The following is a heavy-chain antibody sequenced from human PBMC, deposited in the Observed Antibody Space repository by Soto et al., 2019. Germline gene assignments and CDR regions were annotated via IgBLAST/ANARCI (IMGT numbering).Heavy chain of an antibody. Sequence: QVQLVQSGAEVKKPGSSVKVSCKASGGTFSSYAISWVRQAPGQGLEWMGGIIPIFGTANYAQKFQGRVTITADESTSTAYMELSSLRSEDTAVYYCERYPYYYDSSGYYHFEYWGQGTLVTVSS. D-gene: IGHD3-22*01. CDR2: IIPIFGTA. J-gene: IGHJ4*02. CDR3: ERYPYYYDSSGYYHFEY. V-gene: IGHV1-69*01. CDR1: GGTFSSYA.